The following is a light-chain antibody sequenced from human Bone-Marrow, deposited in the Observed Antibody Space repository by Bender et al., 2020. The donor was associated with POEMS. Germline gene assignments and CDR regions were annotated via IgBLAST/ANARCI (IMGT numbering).Light chain of an antibody. CDR3: CSYAGGGTVV. CDR2: DVT. CDR1: SSDIGIYNL. J-gene: IGLJ2*01. Sequence: QSALTQPASVSGSPGQSITISCTGTSSDIGIYNLVSWYQQLPGKAPKLLIYDVTRRPSGVSNRFSGSKSGNTASLTISGLQAEDESDYYCCSYAGGGTVVFGGGTKLTVL. V-gene: IGLV2-23*02.